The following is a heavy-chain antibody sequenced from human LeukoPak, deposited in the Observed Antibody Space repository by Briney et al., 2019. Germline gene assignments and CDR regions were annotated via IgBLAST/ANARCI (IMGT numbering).Heavy chain of an antibody. CDR3: AKARFWSGYLFDY. D-gene: IGHD3-3*01. Sequence: GGSLRLSCAASGFTFSSYAMSWVRQAPGKGLEWVSAISGSGGSTYYADSVKGRFTISRDNSENTLYLQMNSLRAEDTAVYYCAKARFWSGYLFDYWGQGTLVTVSS. CDR2: ISGSGGST. J-gene: IGHJ4*02. V-gene: IGHV3-23*01. CDR1: GFTFSSYA.